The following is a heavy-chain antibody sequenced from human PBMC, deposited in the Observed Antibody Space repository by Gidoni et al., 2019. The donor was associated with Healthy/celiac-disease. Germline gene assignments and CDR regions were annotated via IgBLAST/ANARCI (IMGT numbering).Heavy chain of an antibody. CDR2: IKSKTDGGTT. CDR1: GFTFSNAC. J-gene: IGHJ6*03. CDR3: TTDGEWLRSPPFYYYYMDV. V-gene: IGHV3-15*07. D-gene: IGHD5-12*01. Sequence: EVQLVESGGGLVKPGGSLRLSCAASGFTFSNACMNWVRQDPGKGLEWVGRIKSKTDGGTTDYAAPVKDRFTISSEDSKNTLYLQMNSLKTEDTAVYYCTTDGEWLRSPPFYYYYMDVWGKGTTVTVSS.